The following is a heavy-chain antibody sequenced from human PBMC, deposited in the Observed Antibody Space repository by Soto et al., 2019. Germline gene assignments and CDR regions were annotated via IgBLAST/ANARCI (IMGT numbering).Heavy chain of an antibody. D-gene: IGHD5-18*01. V-gene: IGHV1-3*01. Sequence: ASVKVSCKASGYTFSTYAVHWVRQAPGQRLEWMGWINAGNGNTKYSQKLQGRVTMTTDTSTSTAYMELRSLRSDDTAVYYCARDVGYGLIDYWGQGTLVTVSS. CDR2: INAGNGNT. CDR1: GYTFSTYA. J-gene: IGHJ4*02. CDR3: ARDVGYGLIDY.